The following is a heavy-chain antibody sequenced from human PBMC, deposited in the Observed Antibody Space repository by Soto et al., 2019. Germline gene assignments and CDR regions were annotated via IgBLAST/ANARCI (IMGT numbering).Heavy chain of an antibody. V-gene: IGHV4-30-2*01. CDR3: ARDQLEGNWFDP. D-gene: IGHD1-1*01. J-gene: IGHJ5*02. CDR1: GGSISSGGYS. CDR2: IYHSGST. Sequence: QLQLQESGSGLVRPSQTLSLTCAVSGGSISSGGYSWNWIRQPPGKGLEWIGYIYHSGSTLYNPSLKSRVXTXVXXSKNQVSLKLSSVTAADTAVYYCARDQLEGNWFDPWGQGTLVTVSS.